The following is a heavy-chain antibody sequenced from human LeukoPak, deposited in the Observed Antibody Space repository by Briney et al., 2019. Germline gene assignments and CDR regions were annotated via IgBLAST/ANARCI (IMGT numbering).Heavy chain of an antibody. CDR3: ARLNMVRGGGAFDY. J-gene: IGHJ4*02. Sequence: GGSLRLSCAASGFTFSSYSMNWVRQAPGKGLEWVSSISSSSSYIYYADSVKGRFTISRDNSKNTLYLQMNSLRAEDTAVYYCARLNMVRGGGAFDYWGQGTLVTVSS. V-gene: IGHV3-21*01. CDR1: GFTFSSYS. D-gene: IGHD3-10*01. CDR2: ISSSSSYI.